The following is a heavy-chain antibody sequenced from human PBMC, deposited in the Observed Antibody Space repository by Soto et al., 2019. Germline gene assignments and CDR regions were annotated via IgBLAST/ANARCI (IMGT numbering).Heavy chain of an antibody. CDR1: GFTFSSYG. CDR3: ARDGSAPLTGYSSGWYLGY. J-gene: IGHJ4*02. Sequence: QVQLVESGGGVVQPGRSLRLSCAASGFTFSSYGMHWVRQAPGKGLEWVAVIWYDGSNKYYADSVKGRFTISRDNSKNTLYLQMNSRIADDPAVYYRARDGSAPLTGYSSGWYLGYWGQGTLVTVSS. CDR2: IWYDGSNK. D-gene: IGHD6-19*01. V-gene: IGHV3-33*01.